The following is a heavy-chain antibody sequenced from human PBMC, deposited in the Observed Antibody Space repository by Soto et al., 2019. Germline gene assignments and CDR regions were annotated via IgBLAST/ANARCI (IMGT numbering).Heavy chain of an antibody. CDR3: TKDPYYDSSGYSYSDY. J-gene: IGHJ4*02. D-gene: IGHD3-22*01. Sequence: GGSLRLSCAASGFTFSNAWMSWVRQAPGKGLEWVGRIKSKTDGGTTDYAAPVKGRFTISRDDSKNTLYLQMNSLKTEDTAVYYCTKDPYYDSSGYSYSDYRGQGTLVTVYS. CDR1: GFTFSNAW. CDR2: IKSKTDGGTT. V-gene: IGHV3-15*01.